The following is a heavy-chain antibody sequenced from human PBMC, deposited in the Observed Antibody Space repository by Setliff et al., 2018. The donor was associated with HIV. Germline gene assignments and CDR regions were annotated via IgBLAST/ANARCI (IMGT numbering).Heavy chain of an antibody. V-gene: IGHV1-18*01. CDR3: SRDRSATWTPTTY. CDR1: GYTFVDDG. CDR2: IGAYNGDT. Sequence: ASVKVSCKASGYTFVDDGITWVRQAPGQGLEWMGWIGAYNGDTKDAQKFQDRVTMTIDTSASTAYMELRSLTSDDTAMYYCSRDRSATWTPTTYWGQGTLVTVSS. J-gene: IGHJ4*02. D-gene: IGHD6-25*01.